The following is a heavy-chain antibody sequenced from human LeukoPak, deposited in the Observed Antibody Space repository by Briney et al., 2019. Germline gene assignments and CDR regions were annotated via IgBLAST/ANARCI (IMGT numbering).Heavy chain of an antibody. CDR1: GYNFPINW. CDR3: AGHLKYFSGGHYFDF. J-gene: IGHJ4*02. Sequence: GESLKISCKGSGYNFPINWIAWVRQMPGKGLEWMGIIYPDDSDTRYSPSFQGQVTISADKSISTAYLEWSSLKASDTAMYYCAGHLKYFSGGHYFDFWGLGTVVTVSS. CDR2: IYPDDSDT. D-gene: IGHD6-19*01. V-gene: IGHV5-51*01.